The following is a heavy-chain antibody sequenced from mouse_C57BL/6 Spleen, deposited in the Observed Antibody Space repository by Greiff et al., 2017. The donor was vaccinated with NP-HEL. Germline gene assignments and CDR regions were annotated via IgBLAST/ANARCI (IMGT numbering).Heavy chain of an antibody. V-gene: IGHV1-47*01. CDR3: ARGKLGRDYYAMDY. D-gene: IGHD4-1*01. Sequence: QVQLQQSGAELVKPGASVKMSCKASGYTFTTYPIEWMKQNHGKSLEWIGNFHPYNDDTKYNEKFKGKATLNVEKSSSTVYLELSRLTADDSAVYYCARGKLGRDYYAMDYWGQGTSVTVSS. J-gene: IGHJ4*01. CDR2: FHPYNDDT. CDR1: GYTFTTYP.